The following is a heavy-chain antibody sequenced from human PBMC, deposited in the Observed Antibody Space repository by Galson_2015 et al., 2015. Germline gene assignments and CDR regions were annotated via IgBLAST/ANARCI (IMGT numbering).Heavy chain of an antibody. CDR3: ARGTPIAAAGLYYFDY. Sequence: CAISGDSVSSHSAAWNWIRQSPSRGLEWLGRTYYRSKWYNDYVVSVKSRITINPDTSKNQFSLQLNSVTPEDTAVYYCARGTPIAAAGLYYFDYWGQGTLVTVSS. J-gene: IGHJ4*02. V-gene: IGHV6-1*01. D-gene: IGHD6-13*01. CDR2: TYYRSKWYN. CDR1: GDSVSSHSAA.